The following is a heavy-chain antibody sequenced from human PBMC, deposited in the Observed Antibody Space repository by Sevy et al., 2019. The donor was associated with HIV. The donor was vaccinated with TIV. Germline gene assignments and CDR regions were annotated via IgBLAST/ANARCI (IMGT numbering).Heavy chain of an antibody. D-gene: IGHD2-8*01. V-gene: IGHV6-1*01. CDR1: GDSVSSNSAA. J-gene: IGHJ6*02. CDR3: ARRKDNAMDV. Sequence: SQTLSLTCAISGDSVSSNSAAWNWIRQSPSRGLEWLGWTYYRSMWYCDYAGSVKSRISINPDTSKNQFSLQLNSVTPEDTAVYYCARRKDNAMDVWGQGTTVTVSS. CDR2: TYYRSMWYC.